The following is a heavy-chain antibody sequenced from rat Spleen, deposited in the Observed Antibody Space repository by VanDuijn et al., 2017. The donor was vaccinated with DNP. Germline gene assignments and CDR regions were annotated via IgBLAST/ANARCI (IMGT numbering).Heavy chain of an antibody. CDR2: ISTGRGTT. Sequence: EVQLVESGGGLVQPGRSLKLSCAASGFIFSYYDMAWVRQAPTTGLEWVASISTGRGTTYYRDSVKGRLTISRDNAKSTLYLQVDSLRSEDTATYYCARHVDTGPYYAMDVWGQGISVTVSS. CDR3: ARHVDTGPYYAMDV. J-gene: IGHJ4*01. D-gene: IGHD4-1*01. CDR1: GFIFSYYD. V-gene: IGHV5-25*01.